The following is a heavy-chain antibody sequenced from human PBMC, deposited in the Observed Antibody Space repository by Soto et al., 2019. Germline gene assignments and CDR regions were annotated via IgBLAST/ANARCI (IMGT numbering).Heavy chain of an antibody. J-gene: IGHJ4*02. CDR2: ISYDGSNK. CDR3: ARDRYSSGYADY. Sequence: QVQLVESGGGVVQPGRSLRLSCAASGFTFSSYAMHWVRQAPGKGLEWVAVISYDGSNKYYADSVKGRFTISRDNSKNTLYLKMNSLRAEDTAVYYCARDRYSSGYADYWGQGTLVTVSS. CDR1: GFTFSSYA. V-gene: IGHV3-30-3*01. D-gene: IGHD3-22*01.